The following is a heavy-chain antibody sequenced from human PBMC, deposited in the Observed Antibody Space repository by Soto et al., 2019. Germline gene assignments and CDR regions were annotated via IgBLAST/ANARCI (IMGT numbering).Heavy chain of an antibody. CDR1: GYTFTIYG. CDR3: ARGLGYSGYAGMDV. D-gene: IGHD5-12*01. CDR2: ISPDNGNT. V-gene: IGHV1-18*01. J-gene: IGHJ6*02. Sequence: QVQLVQSGGEVKKPGASVKVSCKASGYTFTIYGINWVRQAPGQGLEWMGWISPDNGNTNYAQKLQCRVTMTTDTSTSTAYMELRSLRSDDTAVYYCARGLGYSGYAGMDVWGQGTTVTVSS.